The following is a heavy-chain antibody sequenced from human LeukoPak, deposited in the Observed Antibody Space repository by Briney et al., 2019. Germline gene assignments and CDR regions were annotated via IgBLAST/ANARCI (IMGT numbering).Heavy chain of an antibody. J-gene: IGHJ5*02. V-gene: IGHV1-2*02. CDR2: IKPNSGDT. CDR1: GYSFADYY. CDR3: ATNILVRDIINWFDP. Sequence: GASVKVSCKASGYSFADYYMHWVRQAPGQGLEWMGWIKPNSGDTRSAQKFQGRVTMTRDTSISTAYMELSSLRYDDTAVYYCATNILVRDIINWFDPWGQGTLVTVPS. D-gene: IGHD3-10*01.